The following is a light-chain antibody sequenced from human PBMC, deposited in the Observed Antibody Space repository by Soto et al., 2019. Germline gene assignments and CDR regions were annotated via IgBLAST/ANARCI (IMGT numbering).Light chain of an antibody. CDR3: LQDYNYPLT. J-gene: IGKJ4*01. V-gene: IGKV1-6*01. CDR2: GAS. CDR1: QGIRND. Sequence: AIQMTQPPSSLSASVGDRVTITCRANQGIRNDLGWYQQKPGKAPKLLIYGASSLQSGVPSRFSGSGSGTDFTLTISSLQPEDFATYYCLQDYNYPLTFGGGTKVDIK.